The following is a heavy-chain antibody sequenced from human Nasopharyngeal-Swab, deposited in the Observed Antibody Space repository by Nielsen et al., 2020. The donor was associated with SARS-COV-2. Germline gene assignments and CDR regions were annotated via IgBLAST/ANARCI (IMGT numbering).Heavy chain of an antibody. V-gene: IGHV3-30*03. CDR2: IAHDASNE. CDR1: GFTFSSFG. CDR3: ATEEVPNDY. J-gene: IGHJ4*02. Sequence: GESLKISCAASGFTFSSFGMHWVRQAPGKGLEWVAFIAHDASNEYYGDSVKGRFSISRDNSKNTLYLQMNSLRAEDTAVYYCATEEVPNDYWGQGTLVSVSS.